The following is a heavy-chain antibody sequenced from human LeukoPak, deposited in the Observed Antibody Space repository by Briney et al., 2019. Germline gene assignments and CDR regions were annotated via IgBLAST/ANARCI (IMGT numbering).Heavy chain of an antibody. D-gene: IGHD3-16*01. V-gene: IGHV3-30-3*01. CDR3: ARDMIDY. CDR1: GFTFSSYA. Sequence: WGSLRLSCAASGFTFSSYAMHWVRQAPGKGLEWVAVISYDGSNKYYADSVKGRFTISRDNSKNTLYLQMNSLRAEDTAVYYGARDMIDYWGQGTLVTVSS. CDR2: ISYDGSNK. J-gene: IGHJ4*02.